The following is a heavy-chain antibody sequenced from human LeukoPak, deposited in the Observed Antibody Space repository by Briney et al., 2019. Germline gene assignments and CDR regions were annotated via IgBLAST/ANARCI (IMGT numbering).Heavy chain of an antibody. J-gene: IGHJ4*02. Sequence: PSETLSLTCTVPGGSINNYYWSWIRQPPGKGLEWIGYIYYSGSTNYNPSLKSRVTVSVDTSKNQFSLKLSSVTAADTALYYCARDPWRRLDYWGQGTLVTVSS. CDR1: GGSINNYY. V-gene: IGHV4-59*01. CDR2: IYYSGST. CDR3: ARDPWRRLDY. D-gene: IGHD3-3*01.